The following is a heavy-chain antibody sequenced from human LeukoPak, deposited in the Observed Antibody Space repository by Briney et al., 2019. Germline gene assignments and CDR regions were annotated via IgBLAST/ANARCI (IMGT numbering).Heavy chain of an antibody. CDR2: IKQDGSEK. D-gene: IGHD2-15*01. V-gene: IGHV3-7*03. J-gene: IGHJ6*02. CDR3: ARVVVVAAIRVYYYGMDV. Sequence: PGGSLRLSCAASGFTFSSYWMSWVRQAPGKGLEWVANIKQDGSEKYYVDSVKGRFTISRDNAKNSLYLQTNSLRAEDTAVYYCARVVVVAAIRVYYYGMDVWGQGTTVTVSS. CDR1: GFTFSSYW.